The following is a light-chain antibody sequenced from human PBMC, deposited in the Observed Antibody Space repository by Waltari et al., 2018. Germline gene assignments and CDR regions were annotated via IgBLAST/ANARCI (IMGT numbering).Light chain of an antibody. CDR1: SSNIGSNT. V-gene: IGLV1-44*01. CDR2: GIN. J-gene: IGLJ3*02. CDR3: SAWDDSLNGRV. Sequence: QSVLTQPPSASGTPGQRVTISCSGSSSNIGSNTVNWYQQIPGTAPKLLVYGINQRPSGVPDRFSGSRSGTSASLAISGLQSEDDADYYCSAWDDSLNGRVFGGGTKVTVL.